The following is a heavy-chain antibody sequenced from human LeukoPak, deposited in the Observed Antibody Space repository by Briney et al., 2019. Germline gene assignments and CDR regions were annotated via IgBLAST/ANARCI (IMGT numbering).Heavy chain of an antibody. CDR3: ARWNFNEDAFDI. V-gene: IGHV4-59*12. CDR1: GGSISSYY. J-gene: IGHJ3*02. Sequence: SETLSLTCTVSGGSISSYYWSWIRQPPEKGLEWIGYIYYSGSTNYNPSLKSRVTISVDTSKNQFSLKLSSVTAADTAVYYCARWNFNEDAFDIWGQGTMVTVSS. D-gene: IGHD1-1*01. CDR2: IYYSGST.